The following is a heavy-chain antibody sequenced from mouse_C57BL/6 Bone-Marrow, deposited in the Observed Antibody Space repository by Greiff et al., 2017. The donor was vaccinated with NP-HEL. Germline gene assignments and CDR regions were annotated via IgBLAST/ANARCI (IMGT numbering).Heavy chain of an antibody. Sequence: EVKLQESGAELVRPGSSVKMSCKTSGYTFTSYGINWVKQRPGQGLEWIGYIYIGNGYTEYNEKFKGKATLTSDTSSSTAYMQLSSLTSEDSAIYVCARSDGYYEGDYFDYWGQGTTLTVSS. V-gene: IGHV1-58*01. D-gene: IGHD2-3*01. J-gene: IGHJ2*01. CDR2: IYIGNGYT. CDR3: ARSDGYYEGDYFDY. CDR1: GYTFTSYG.